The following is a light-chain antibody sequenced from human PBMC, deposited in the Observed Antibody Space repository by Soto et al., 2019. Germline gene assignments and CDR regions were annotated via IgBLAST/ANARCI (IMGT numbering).Light chain of an antibody. Sequence: DIVMTQSPDSLAVSLGERATINCKSNRTLFYPSNNKTYLAWYQQKAGQPPKLLIYWASMRESGVPDRFSGSGPGTDFTLTISSLQAEDVAIFYCQQYYNTPCTFGQGTKVDIK. V-gene: IGKV4-1*01. CDR2: WAS. J-gene: IGKJ2*02. CDR3: QQYYNTPCT. CDR1: RTLFYPSNNKTY.